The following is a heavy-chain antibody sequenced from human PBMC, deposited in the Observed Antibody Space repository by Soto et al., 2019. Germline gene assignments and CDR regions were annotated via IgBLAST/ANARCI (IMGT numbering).Heavy chain of an antibody. V-gene: IGHV3-15*07. CDR3: ALITSDY. Sequence: GGSLRLSCAASGFSFNNAWMNWVRQAPGKGLEWVGRIKSKSDGESTEYAAPVKDRFTISRDDSKNTVYLQMNSLKTEDTAVYYCALITSDYWGQGTLVTVSS. D-gene: IGHD1-20*01. CDR2: IKSKSDGEST. CDR1: GFSFNNAW. J-gene: IGHJ4*02.